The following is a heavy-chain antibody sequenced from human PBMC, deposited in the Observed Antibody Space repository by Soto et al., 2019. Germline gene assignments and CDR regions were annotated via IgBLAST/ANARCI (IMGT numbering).Heavy chain of an antibody. V-gene: IGHV5-51*01. D-gene: IGHD1-20*01. CDR3: GRSRINVSTWTLEY. J-gene: IGHJ4*02. CDR1: GYSFTNYW. Sequence: PRESLKISCKGSGYSFTNYWIGWVRQIPGKGLEWMGIIYPGNSDTRYSPSFQGQVTISVDKSISTAYLQWRTLTASDSGMYFCGRSRINVSTWTLEYWGQETLVT. CDR2: IYPGNSDT.